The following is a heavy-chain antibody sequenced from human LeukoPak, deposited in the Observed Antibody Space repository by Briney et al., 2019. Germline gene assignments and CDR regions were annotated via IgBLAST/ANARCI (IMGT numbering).Heavy chain of an antibody. CDR2: ISSSGGST. J-gene: IGHJ4*02. CDR3: VRIQLWRYFDY. CDR1: GITFSNYA. V-gene: IGHV3-23*01. D-gene: IGHD5-18*01. Sequence: GGSLRLSCPASGITFSNYAMTWVRQAPGKGLEWVSAISSSGGSTYYADSVRGRFTISRDNSKNTLYLQMNSLRAEDTAVYYCVRIQLWRYFDYWGQGTLVTVSS.